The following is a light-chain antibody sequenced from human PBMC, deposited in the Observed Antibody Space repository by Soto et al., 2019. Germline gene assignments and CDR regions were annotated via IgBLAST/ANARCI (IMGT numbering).Light chain of an antibody. CDR1: NIGSKS. CDR3: QVWDISSDHGV. V-gene: IGLV3-21*02. J-gene: IGLJ3*02. Sequence: SYELTQPPSVSVAPGQTARITCGGNNIGSKSVHWYQQKPGQAPVVVVYDDTDRPSGIPERFSGSNSGNTATLTIGGVEVGDEADYYCQVWDISSDHGVFGGGTKVTAL. CDR2: DDT.